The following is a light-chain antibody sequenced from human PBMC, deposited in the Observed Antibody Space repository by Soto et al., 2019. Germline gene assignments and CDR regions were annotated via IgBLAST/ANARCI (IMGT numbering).Light chain of an antibody. Sequence: DIQMTQSPSSLSASVGDRVTITCQASQDISNYLNWYQQKPGKAPNVLIYDASNMETGVPSRFSASGSGTDFTFTISSLQPEDIATYYRQQYDNLPYTFGQGTKLEIK. CDR2: DAS. J-gene: IGKJ2*01. CDR3: QQYDNLPYT. CDR1: QDISNY. V-gene: IGKV1-33*01.